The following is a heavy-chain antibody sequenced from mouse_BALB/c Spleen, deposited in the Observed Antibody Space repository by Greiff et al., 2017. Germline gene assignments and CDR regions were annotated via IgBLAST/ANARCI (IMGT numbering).Heavy chain of an antibody. CDR3: SRWGGVRAYYAMDD. CDR1: GYTFTSYW. CDR2: INPSTGYT. Sequence: QVQLQQSGAELAKPGASVKMSCKASGYTFTSYWMHWVKQRPGQGLEWIGYINPSTGYTEYNQKFKDKATLTADKSSSTAYMQLSSLTSEDSAVYYCSRWGGVRAYYAMDDWGQGTSVTVSS. V-gene: IGHV1-7*01. D-gene: IGHD2-14*01. J-gene: IGHJ4*01.